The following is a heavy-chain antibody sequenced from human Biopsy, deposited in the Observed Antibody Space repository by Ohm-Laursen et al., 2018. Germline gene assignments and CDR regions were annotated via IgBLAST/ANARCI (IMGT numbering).Heavy chain of an antibody. CDR2: NIPILGTG. Sequence: SSVKVSCKAPGGTFSNYGVNWVRQAPGQGLEWLGGNIPILGTGNYAQKFQDRVTVAADTSTSTATMELRSLRSDNTAVYYCATKLTGYFHHWGQGTLVSVSS. J-gene: IGHJ1*01. CDR1: GGTFSNYG. CDR3: ATKLTGYFHH. D-gene: IGHD3-9*01. V-gene: IGHV1-69*06.